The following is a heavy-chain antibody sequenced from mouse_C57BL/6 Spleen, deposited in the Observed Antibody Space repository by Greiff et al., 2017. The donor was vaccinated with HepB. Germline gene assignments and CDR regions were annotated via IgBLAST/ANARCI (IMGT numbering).Heavy chain of an antibody. Sequence: VQLQQSGAELVRPGASVTLSCKASGYTFTDYEMHWVKQTPVHGLEWIGAIDPETGGTAYNQKFKGKAILTADKTSSTAYMELRSLTSEDSSVYFCTRGDYDYDGGCAYWGQGTLVTVSA. D-gene: IGHD2-4*01. J-gene: IGHJ3*01. CDR2: IDPETGGT. CDR1: GYTFTDYE. CDR3: TRGDYDYDGGCAY. V-gene: IGHV1-15*01.